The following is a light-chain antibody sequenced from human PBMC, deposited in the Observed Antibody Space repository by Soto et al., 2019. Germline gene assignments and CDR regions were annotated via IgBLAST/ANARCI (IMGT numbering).Light chain of an antibody. CDR1: QSVSSD. J-gene: IGKJ2*01. CDR3: QQYIYRPPTFT. Sequence: EIVMTQSPATLSASPGERVTLSCRASQSVSSDLAWYQQKPGQPPRLLIFGASTRATGIPARFSGSGSGTEFTLAISNLQSEDFAVYYCQQYIYRPPTFTFGQGTNLEIK. CDR2: GAS. V-gene: IGKV3-15*01.